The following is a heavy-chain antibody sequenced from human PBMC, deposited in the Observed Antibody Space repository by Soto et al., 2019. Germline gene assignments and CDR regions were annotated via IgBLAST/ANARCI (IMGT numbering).Heavy chain of an antibody. CDR1: GYTFTSYG. CDR3: ARLALTTVTDTIDY. CDR2: ISAYNGNT. Sequence: QVQLVQSGAEVKKPGASVKVSCKASGYTFTSYGISWVRQAPGQGLEWKGWISAYNGNTNYAQKLQGRVTMTTDTXXSTAYVELRSLRSGDTAVYYCARLALTTVTDTIDYGGQGTLVTVSS. V-gene: IGHV1-18*01. J-gene: IGHJ4*02. D-gene: IGHD4-17*01.